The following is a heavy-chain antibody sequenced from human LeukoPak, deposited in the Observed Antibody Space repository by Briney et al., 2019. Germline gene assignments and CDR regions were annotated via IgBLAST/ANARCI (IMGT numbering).Heavy chain of an antibody. Sequence: PSETLSLTCAVYGGSFSSYYWSWIRQPPGKGLEWIGEINHSGSTNYNPSLKSRVTISVDTSKIQFSLKLSSVTAADTAVYYCAREGYCSGGSCRFFDYWGQGTLVTVSS. J-gene: IGHJ4*02. V-gene: IGHV4-34*01. D-gene: IGHD2-15*01. CDR2: INHSGST. CDR1: GGSFSSYY. CDR3: AREGYCSGGSCRFFDY.